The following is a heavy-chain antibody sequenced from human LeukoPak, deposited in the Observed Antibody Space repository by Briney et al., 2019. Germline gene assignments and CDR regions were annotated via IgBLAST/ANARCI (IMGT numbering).Heavy chain of an antibody. Sequence: ASVKVSCKASGYTFTGYYMHWVRQAPGQGLEWMGWINPNSGGTNYAQKFQGRVTMTRDTSISTAYMELSRLRSDDTAVYYCVRDELYRAFRFDYWGQGTLVTVSS. CDR1: GYTFTGYY. D-gene: IGHD2-2*01. V-gene: IGHV1-2*02. J-gene: IGHJ4*02. CDR3: VRDELYRAFRFDY. CDR2: INPNSGGT.